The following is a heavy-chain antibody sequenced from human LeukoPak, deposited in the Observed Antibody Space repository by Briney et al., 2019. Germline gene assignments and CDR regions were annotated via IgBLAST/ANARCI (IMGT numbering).Heavy chain of an antibody. V-gene: IGHV3-66*02. Sequence: QPGGSLRLSCAASGFTVSSNYMSWVRQAPGKGLEWVSVIYSGGSTYYADSVKGRSTISRDNSKNTLYLQMNSLRAEDTAVYYCARARVGAYDYWGQGTLVTVSS. J-gene: IGHJ4*02. CDR2: IYSGGST. CDR1: GFTVSSNY. D-gene: IGHD1-26*01. CDR3: ARARVGAYDY.